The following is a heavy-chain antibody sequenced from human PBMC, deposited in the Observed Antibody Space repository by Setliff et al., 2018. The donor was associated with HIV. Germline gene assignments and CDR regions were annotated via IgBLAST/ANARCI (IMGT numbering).Heavy chain of an antibody. V-gene: IGHV3-23*01. CDR3: AKGYFDWLRAGTFDY. J-gene: IGHJ4*02. D-gene: IGHD3-9*01. CDR1: GFIFNNHG. Sequence: GGSLRLSCAASGFIFNNHGMHWVRQAPGKGLEWVSVISGSGGSTFYADSVRGRFTISRDNSKNTVYLQMNSLRAEDTAVYYCAKGYFDWLRAGTFDYWGQGSLVTVSS. CDR2: ISGSGGST.